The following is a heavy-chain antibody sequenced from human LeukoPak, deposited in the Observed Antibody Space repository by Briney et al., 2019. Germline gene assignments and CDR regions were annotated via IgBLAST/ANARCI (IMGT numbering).Heavy chain of an antibody. CDR2: IYYSGST. CDR3: ARGSGSSQYGY. V-gene: IGHV4-39*01. Sequence: SETLSLTCTVSGDSISSSSSYWGWIRQPPGEGLEWIGSIYYSGSTYYNTSLKSRVTISVDTSKNQFSLKLSSVTAADTAVYYCARGSGSSQYGYWGQGTLVTVSS. CDR1: GDSISSSSSY. D-gene: IGHD3-10*01. J-gene: IGHJ4*02.